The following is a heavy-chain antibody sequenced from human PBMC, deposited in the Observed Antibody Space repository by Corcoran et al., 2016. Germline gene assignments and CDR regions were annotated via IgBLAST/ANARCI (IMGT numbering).Heavy chain of an antibody. CDR2: IKSKTDCGTT. CDR1: GFTFSNAW. D-gene: IGHD2-2*01. CDR3: TTDIVLVPAARDS. Sequence: EVQLVESGGGLVKPGGSLRLSCAASGFTFSNAWMHWVRQAPGKGLEWVGRIKSKTDCGTTDYAAPVKGRFTISRDDSKNTLYVQMNSLKTEDAAVYYCTTDIVLVPAARDSWGHGILVTVSS. V-gene: IGHV3-15*07. J-gene: IGHJ4*03.